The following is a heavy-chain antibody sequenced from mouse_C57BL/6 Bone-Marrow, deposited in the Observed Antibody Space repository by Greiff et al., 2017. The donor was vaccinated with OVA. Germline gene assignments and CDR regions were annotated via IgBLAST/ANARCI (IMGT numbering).Heavy chain of an antibody. CDR3: TTVLCWYFDV. D-gene: IGHD1-1*02. CDR1: GFNIKDDY. V-gene: IGHV14-4*01. Sequence: DVQLQESGAELVRPGASVKLSCTASGFNIKDDYMHWVKQRPEQGLEWIGWIDPENGDTEYASKFQGKATITADTSSNTAYLQLSSLTSEDTAVYYCTTVLCWYFDVWGTGTTVTVSS. CDR2: IDPENGDT. J-gene: IGHJ1*03.